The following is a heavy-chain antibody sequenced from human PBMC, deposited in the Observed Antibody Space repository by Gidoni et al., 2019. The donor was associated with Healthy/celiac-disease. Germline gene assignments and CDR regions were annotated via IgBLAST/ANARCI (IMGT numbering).Heavy chain of an antibody. V-gene: IGHV4-34*01. CDR2: INHSGST. D-gene: IGHD3-16*01. J-gene: IGHJ5*02. CDR3: ARVKAVGAGWFDP. Sequence: ALEWIGEINHSGSTNYNPSLKSRVTISVDTSKNQFSLKLSCVTAADTAVYYCARVKAVGAGWFDPWGQGTLVTVSS.